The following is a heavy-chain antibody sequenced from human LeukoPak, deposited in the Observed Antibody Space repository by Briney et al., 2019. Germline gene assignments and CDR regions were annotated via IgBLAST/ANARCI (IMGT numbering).Heavy chain of an antibody. CDR3: AREWGSYYDSSGYDY. J-gene: IGHJ4*02. V-gene: IGHV1-8*02. Sequence: ASVKVSCKASGYTFTSYYMHWVRQATGQGLEWMGWMNPNSGNTGYAQKFQGRVTMTRNTSISTAYMELSSLRSEDTAVYYCAREWGSYYDSSGYDYWGQGTLVTVSS. D-gene: IGHD3-22*01. CDR1: GYTFTSYY. CDR2: MNPNSGNT.